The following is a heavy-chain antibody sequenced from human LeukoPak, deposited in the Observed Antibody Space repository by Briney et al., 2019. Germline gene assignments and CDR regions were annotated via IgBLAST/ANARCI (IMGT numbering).Heavy chain of an antibody. Sequence: GGSLRLSCAASGFTFSSYEMNWVRQAPGKGLEWVSYISSSGSTIYYADSVKGRFTISRDNAKNSLYLQMNSLRAEDTAVYYCARYHDYGDYFVYWGQGTLVTVSS. J-gene: IGHJ4*02. D-gene: IGHD4-17*01. V-gene: IGHV3-48*03. CDR1: GFTFSSYE. CDR3: ARYHDYGDYFVY. CDR2: ISSSGSTI.